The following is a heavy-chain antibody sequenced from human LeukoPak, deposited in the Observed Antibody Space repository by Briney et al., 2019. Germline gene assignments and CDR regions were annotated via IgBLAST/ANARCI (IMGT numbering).Heavy chain of an antibody. J-gene: IGHJ6*02. CDR3: ARDGSSSGWYGYYGLAV. D-gene: IGHD6-19*01. V-gene: IGHV3-66*01. CDR1: GFTVSSNY. Sequence: GGSLRLSCAASGFTVSSNYMSWVRQPPGKGLEWVSVIYSGGSTDYADSVKGRFTISRDNSKNTLYLQMNSLRAEDTAVYYCARDGSSSGWYGYYGLAVWGQGTTVTVSS. CDR2: IYSGGST.